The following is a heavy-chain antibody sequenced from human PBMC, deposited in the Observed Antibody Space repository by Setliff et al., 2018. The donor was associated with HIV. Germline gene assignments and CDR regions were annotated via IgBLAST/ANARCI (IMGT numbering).Heavy chain of an antibody. D-gene: IGHD3-10*01. CDR1: GGSISSSSYY. V-gene: IGHV4-39*07. CDR3: ASPKERYYYGSGTNVREYYGMDV. J-gene: IGHJ6*02. Sequence: PSETLSLTCTVSGGSISSSSYYWGWIRQPPGKGLGWIGSIYYSGTTYYNPSLKSRITISVDTSKNQFSLKVNSVTAADTAVYYCASPKERYYYGSGTNVREYYGMDVWGQGTTVTVSS. CDR2: IYYSGTT.